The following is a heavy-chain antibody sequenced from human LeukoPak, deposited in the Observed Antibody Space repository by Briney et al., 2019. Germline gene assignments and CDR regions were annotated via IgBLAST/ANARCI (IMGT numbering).Heavy chain of an antibody. Sequence: ASVKVSCKASGYIFTGYYMHWVRQAPGQGLEWMGWINPDNGDTSYAQMLQARVTMTRDTSIGTAYMELSSLRSDDTAVYYCARAMGGDNSGYRPFDYRGQGTLVTVSS. CDR2: INPDNGDT. CDR1: GYIFTGYY. V-gene: IGHV1-2*02. D-gene: IGHD3-22*01. J-gene: IGHJ4*02. CDR3: ARAMGGDNSGYRPFDY.